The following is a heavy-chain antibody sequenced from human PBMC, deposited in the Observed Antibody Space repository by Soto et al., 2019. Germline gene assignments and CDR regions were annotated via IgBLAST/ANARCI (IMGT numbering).Heavy chain of an antibody. CDR2: VSGSGGST. V-gene: IGHV3-23*01. J-gene: IGHJ4*02. CDR3: ARRGSGSYYDY. Sequence: EVQLFASGGGLVQPGGSLRLSCAASGFTFSSYAMSWVRQAPGKGLEWVSVVSGSGGSTYYEDSVKGRFTISRDNSKNTLYLQMNSLRAEDTAVYYCARRGSGSYYDYWGQGTLVTVSS. D-gene: IGHD1-26*01. CDR1: GFTFSSYA.